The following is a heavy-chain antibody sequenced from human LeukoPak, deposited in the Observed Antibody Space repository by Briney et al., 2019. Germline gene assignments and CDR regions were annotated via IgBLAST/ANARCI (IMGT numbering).Heavy chain of an antibody. Sequence: SETLSLPCTVSGGSINNNYWTWIPQAPGKGLEWIGYFYSNGNTNYNPSLKSRVTMSIETSKKHFSLKVTSLTAADTAVYYCAGGPVDGPLYGTYWYFHVWGRGTLVTVSS. CDR3: AGGPVDGPLYGTYWYFHV. CDR1: GGSINNNY. CDR2: FYSNGNT. V-gene: IGHV4-59*01. D-gene: IGHD2-2*02. J-gene: IGHJ2*01.